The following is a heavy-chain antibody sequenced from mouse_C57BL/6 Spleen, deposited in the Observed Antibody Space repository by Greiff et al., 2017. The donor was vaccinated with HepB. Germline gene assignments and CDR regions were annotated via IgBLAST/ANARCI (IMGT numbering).Heavy chain of an antibody. CDR2: INPSSGYT. V-gene: IGHV1-4*01. D-gene: IGHD1-1*01. J-gene: IGHJ1*03. CDR1: GYTFTSYT. CDR3: ARSTTVGERYFDV. Sequence: VKLQQSGAELARPGASVKMSCKASGYTFTSYTMHWVKQRPGQGLEWIGYINPSSGYTKYNQKFKDKATLTADKSSSTAYMQLSSLTSEDSAVYYCARSTTVGERYFDVWGTGTTVTVSS.